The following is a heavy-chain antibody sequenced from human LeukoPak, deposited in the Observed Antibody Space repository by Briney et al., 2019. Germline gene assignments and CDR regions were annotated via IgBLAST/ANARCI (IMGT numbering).Heavy chain of an antibody. D-gene: IGHD6-19*01. CDR2: IYYSGST. CDR3: ARAEQWRALYFQH. Sequence: SETLSLTCTVSGGSINSYYWSWLRQPPGKGLEWIGFIYYSGSTHYKSSLKSRVTISVDTSRNQFSLKLSSVTAADTAVYYCARAEQWRALYFQHWGQGTLVTVSS. CDR1: GGSINSYY. V-gene: IGHV4-59*01. J-gene: IGHJ1*01.